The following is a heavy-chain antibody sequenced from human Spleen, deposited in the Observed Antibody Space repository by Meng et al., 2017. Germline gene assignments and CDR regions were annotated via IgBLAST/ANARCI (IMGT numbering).Heavy chain of an antibody. D-gene: IGHD3-22*01. CDR2: INSDGTST. J-gene: IGHJ4*02. CDR1: GFTFSTYW. V-gene: IGHV3-74*01. Sequence: EVQLVESGGGLVQPGGSLRLSCAVSGFTFSTYWMHWVRQDAGKGLVWVSRINSDGTSTIYADSVKGRFTISRDNAKNTLYLQMMNLRADDTAVYYCVREGFDYDSHGVWGQGTLVTVSS. CDR3: VREGFDYDSHGV.